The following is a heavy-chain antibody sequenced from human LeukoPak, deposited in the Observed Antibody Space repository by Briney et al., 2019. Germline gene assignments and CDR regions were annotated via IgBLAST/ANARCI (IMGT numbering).Heavy chain of an antibody. Sequence: GRSLRLSCAASGFTFHDYAMHWVRQAPGKGLEWVSGISWNGGNIDYADSVKGRFTISRDNAKNSLYLQMNSLRPEDMALYYCAKGPTYSSSSLFDYWGQGILVAVSS. D-gene: IGHD6-6*01. CDR3: AKGPTYSSSSLFDY. V-gene: IGHV3-9*03. CDR1: GFTFHDYA. J-gene: IGHJ4*02. CDR2: ISWNGGNI.